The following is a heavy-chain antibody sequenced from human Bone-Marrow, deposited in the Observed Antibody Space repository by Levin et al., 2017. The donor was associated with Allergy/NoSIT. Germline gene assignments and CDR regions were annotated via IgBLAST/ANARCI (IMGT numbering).Heavy chain of an antibody. V-gene: IGHV4-61*09. J-gene: IGHJ4*02. D-gene: IGHD2-15*01. Sequence: PSETLSLTCTVSGGSFSSGTYYWSWIRQPAGKGLEWIGHIFISGRTKYNPSLKSRVTISVDTSKNQISLKLSSVTAADTAVYYCASGLCSGDNCYPGFWGQGTLVTVSS. CDR2: IFISGRT. CDR1: GGSFSSGTYY. CDR3: ASGLCSGDNCYPGF.